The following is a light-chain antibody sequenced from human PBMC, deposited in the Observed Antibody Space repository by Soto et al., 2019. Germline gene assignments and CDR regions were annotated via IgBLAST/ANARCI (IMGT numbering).Light chain of an antibody. CDR3: ASYTTATTWV. CDR1: NRDVGGYNF. J-gene: IGLJ3*02. V-gene: IGLV2-14*01. Sequence: QSALTQPASVSGSPGQSITISCTGTNRDVGGYNFVSWYQHHPGKAPKLLIYEVTHRPSGVSNRFSGSKSANTASLTISGLQAEDEADYYCASYTTATTWVFGGGTQLTVL. CDR2: EVT.